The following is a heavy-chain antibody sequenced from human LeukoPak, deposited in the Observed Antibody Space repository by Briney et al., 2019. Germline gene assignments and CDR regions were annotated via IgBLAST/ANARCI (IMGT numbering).Heavy chain of an antibody. D-gene: IGHD2-15*01. CDR3: ARAVVVVVAAKGGNWFDP. CDR2: INPNTGGT. CDR1: GYPFTGYY. J-gene: IGHJ5*02. Sequence: ASVKVSCKASGYPFTGYYMHWVRQAPGQGLEWMGWINPNTGGTNHAQKFQGRVTMTRDTSISTAYMELTRLRSDDTAVYYCARAVVVVVAAKGGNWFDPWGQGTLVTVSS. V-gene: IGHV1-2*02.